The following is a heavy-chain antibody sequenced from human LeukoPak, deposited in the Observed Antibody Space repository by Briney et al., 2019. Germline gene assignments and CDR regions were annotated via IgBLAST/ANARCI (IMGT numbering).Heavy chain of an antibody. V-gene: IGHV1-69*13. D-gene: IGHD4-17*01. CDR2: IIPIFGTA. CDR3: ARDYGDYYFDY. Sequence: ASVKVSCKASGGTFSSYAISWVRQAPGQGLEWMGGIIPIFGTANYAPKFQGRVTITADESTSTAYMELSSLRSEDTAVYYCARDYGDYYFDYWGQGTLVTVSS. CDR1: GGTFSSYA. J-gene: IGHJ4*02.